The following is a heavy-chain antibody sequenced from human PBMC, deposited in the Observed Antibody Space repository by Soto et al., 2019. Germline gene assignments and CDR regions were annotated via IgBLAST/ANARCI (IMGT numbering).Heavy chain of an antibody. CDR3: ARDYDYIWGSYPSPNLYFDY. V-gene: IGHV3-21*01. D-gene: IGHD3-16*02. Sequence: GGSLRLSCAASGFTFSSYSMNWVRQAPGKGLEWVSSISSSSSYIYYADSVKGRFTISRDNAKNSLYLQMNSLRAEDTAVYYCARDYDYIWGSYPSPNLYFDYWGQGTLVTVSS. J-gene: IGHJ4*02. CDR2: ISSSSSYI. CDR1: GFTFSSYS.